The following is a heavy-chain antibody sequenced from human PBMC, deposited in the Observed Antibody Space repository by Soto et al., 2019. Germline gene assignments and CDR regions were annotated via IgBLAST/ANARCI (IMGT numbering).Heavy chain of an antibody. CDR1: GFTFSSYG. D-gene: IGHD5-12*01. J-gene: IGHJ5*02. V-gene: IGHV3-33*01. CDR2: IWYDGSNK. Sequence: PGGSLRLSCAASGFTFSSYGMHWVRQAPGKGLEWVAVIWYDGSNKYYADSVKGRFTISRDSSKNTVYLQMDSLKVEDTAVYYCARDVDRTSHPNCFDPWGQGVMVTLSS. CDR3: ARDVDRTSHPNCFDP.